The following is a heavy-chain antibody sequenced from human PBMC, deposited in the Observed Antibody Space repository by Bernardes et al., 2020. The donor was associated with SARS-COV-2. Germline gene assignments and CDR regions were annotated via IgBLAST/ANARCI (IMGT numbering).Heavy chain of an antibody. J-gene: IGHJ5*02. CDR3: ARVRGGDCYLTTCSPGWFDP. V-gene: IGHV4-31*03. D-gene: IGHD2-2*01. CDR2: IYYSGTT. CDR1: GVSITSGGYF. Sequence: SETLSLTCSVSGVSITSGGYFWSWIRQHPGKGLQWIGYIYYSGTTGFNPSLKSRATISLDTSKNQFSLNLNSVTAADTAVYYCARVRGGDCYLTTCSPGWFDPWGQGTLVTVSS.